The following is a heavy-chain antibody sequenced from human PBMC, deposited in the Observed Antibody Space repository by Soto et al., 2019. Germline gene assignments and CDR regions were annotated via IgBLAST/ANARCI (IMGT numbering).Heavy chain of an antibody. CDR3: ARDRGVEMAKLFDY. D-gene: IGHD3-10*01. V-gene: IGHV4-59*01. Sequence: SETLSLTCTVPGGSISSYYWSWIRQPPGKGLEWIGYIYYSGSTNYNPSLKSRVTISVDTSKNQFSLKLSSVTAADTAVYYCARDRGVEMAKLFDYWGQGTLVTVSS. J-gene: IGHJ4*02. CDR2: IYYSGST. CDR1: GGSISSYY.